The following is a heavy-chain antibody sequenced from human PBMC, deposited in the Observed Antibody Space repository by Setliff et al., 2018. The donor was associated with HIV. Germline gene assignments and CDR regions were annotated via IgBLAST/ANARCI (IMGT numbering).Heavy chain of an antibody. V-gene: IGHV4-59*03. J-gene: IGHJ4*02. Sequence: SETLSLTCSVSGGSISTYYWSWIRQPPGKGLEWIGYVYYSGTTNYNPSLKSRVTISVDTSKNQFSLSLNSVTAADTAVYYCARKHLFNVFDYWGQGTLVTVSS. CDR3: ARKHLFNVFDY. CDR1: GGSISTYY. CDR2: VYYSGTT.